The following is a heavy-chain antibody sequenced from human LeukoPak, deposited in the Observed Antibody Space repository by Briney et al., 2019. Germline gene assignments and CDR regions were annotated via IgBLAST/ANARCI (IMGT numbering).Heavy chain of an antibody. Sequence: PGGSLRLSCAASGFTFSSYEMNWVRQAPGKGLEWVAFIRYDGSNKYYADSVKGRFTISRDNSKNTLYLQMNSLRAEDTAVYYCAKPQYGSGSLGYFDYWGQGTLVTVSS. CDR1: GFTFSSYE. D-gene: IGHD3-10*01. CDR3: AKPQYGSGSLGYFDY. V-gene: IGHV3-30*02. CDR2: IRYDGSNK. J-gene: IGHJ4*02.